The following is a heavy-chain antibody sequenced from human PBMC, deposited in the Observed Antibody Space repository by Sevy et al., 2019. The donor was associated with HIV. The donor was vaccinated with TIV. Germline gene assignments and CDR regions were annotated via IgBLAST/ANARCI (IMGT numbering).Heavy chain of an antibody. V-gene: IGHV3-66*01. Sequence: GESLKISCAASGFTVNSNYMTWVHQAPGKGLEGVSVIYSDGTTYHADSVKDRFTISRDNSKNTLYLQMNSLRAEDTAVYYCARGKSGYGYALNYWGQGTLVTVSS. CDR3: ARGKSGYGYALNY. D-gene: IGHD5-18*01. J-gene: IGHJ4*02. CDR1: GFTVNSNY. CDR2: IYSDGTT.